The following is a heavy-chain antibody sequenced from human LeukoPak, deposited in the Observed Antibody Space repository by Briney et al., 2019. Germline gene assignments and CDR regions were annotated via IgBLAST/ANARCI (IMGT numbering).Heavy chain of an antibody. V-gene: IGHV1-2*02. CDR2: INPNSSGT. CDR1: EYTFTGYY. CDR3: ARDLYYGSGSPIGY. Sequence: ASVKVSCKASEYTFTGYYMHWVRQAPGQGLEWMGWINPNSSGTNYAQKFQGRVTMTRDTSISTAYMELSRLRSDDTAVYYCARDLYYGSGSPIGYWGQGTLVTVSS. J-gene: IGHJ4*02. D-gene: IGHD3-10*01.